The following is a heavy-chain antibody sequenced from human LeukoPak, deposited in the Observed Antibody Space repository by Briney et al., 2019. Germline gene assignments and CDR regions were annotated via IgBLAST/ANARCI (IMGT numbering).Heavy chain of an antibody. V-gene: IGHV1-18*01. Sequence: ASVKVSCKASGYTFPNYGITRVRQAPGQGLEWMGWISTHNGDTNYAQNLQDRVTMTTDTSTSTAYMELRSLRSDDTAVYYCARGRGSTSRYWGQGTLVTVSS. D-gene: IGHD1-26*01. CDR1: GYTFPNYG. CDR2: ISTHNGDT. J-gene: IGHJ4*02. CDR3: ARGRGSTSRY.